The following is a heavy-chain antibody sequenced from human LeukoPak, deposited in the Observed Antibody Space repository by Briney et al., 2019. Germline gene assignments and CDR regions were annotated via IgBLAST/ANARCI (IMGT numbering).Heavy chain of an antibody. CDR3: ARNSGSGFDY. Sequence: GASVKVSCKASGYTFTSYGISWVRQAPGQGLEWMGRIDPSGGSTSYTQKFQGRVTMTRGTSTSTVYMELSSLRSEDTAVYYCARNSGSGFDYWGQGTLVTVSS. J-gene: IGHJ4*02. CDR1: GYTFTSYG. V-gene: IGHV1-46*01. CDR2: IDPSGGST. D-gene: IGHD2-15*01.